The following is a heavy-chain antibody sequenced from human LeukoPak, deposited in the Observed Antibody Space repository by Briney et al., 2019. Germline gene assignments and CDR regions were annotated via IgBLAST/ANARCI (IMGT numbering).Heavy chain of an antibody. Sequence: SETLSLTCAVYGGSFSGYYRSWIRQPPGKGLEWIGEINHSGSTNYNASLKSRVTISVDTSKNLFSLKLSSVTAADTSVYYCARGFGDYGANGGEEYDYWGQGTLVTVSS. J-gene: IGHJ4*02. CDR1: GGSFSGYY. V-gene: IGHV4-34*01. D-gene: IGHD4-17*01. CDR2: INHSGST. CDR3: ARGFGDYGANGGEEYDY.